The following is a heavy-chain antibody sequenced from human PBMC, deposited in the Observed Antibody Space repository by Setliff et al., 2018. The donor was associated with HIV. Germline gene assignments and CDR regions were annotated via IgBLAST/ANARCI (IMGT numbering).Heavy chain of an antibody. Sequence: ASVKVSCKASGYIFTNNYMHWVRQAPGQGLEWMGVLNPGGGTNYAQKFQGRVTMTRDTSISTAYMELSRLRSDDTAVYYCARPSYCSSTSCVQGAFDIWGQGTMVTVSS. CDR2: LNPGGGT. V-gene: IGHV1-2*02. J-gene: IGHJ3*02. CDR1: GYIFTNNY. CDR3: ARPSYCSSTSCVQGAFDI. D-gene: IGHD2-2*01.